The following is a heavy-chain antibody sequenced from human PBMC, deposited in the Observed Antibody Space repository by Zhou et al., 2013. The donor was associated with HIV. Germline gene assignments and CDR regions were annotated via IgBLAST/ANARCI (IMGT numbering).Heavy chain of an antibody. V-gene: IGHV1-69*05. CDR2: IIPIFGTA. CDR3: AREAYSSSSRIQYYYYYYMDV. J-gene: IGHJ6*03. CDR1: GGTFSSYA. Sequence: QVQLVQSGAEVKKPGSSVKVSCKASGGTFSSYAISWVRQAPGQGLEWMGGIIPIFGTANYAQKFQGRVTITTDESTSTAYMELSSLRSEDTAVYYCAREAYSSSSRIQYYYYYYMDVWGKGTTVTVSS. D-gene: IGHD6-6*01.